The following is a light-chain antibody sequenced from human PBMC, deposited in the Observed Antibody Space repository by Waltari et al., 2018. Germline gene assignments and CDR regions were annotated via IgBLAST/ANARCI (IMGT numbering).Light chain of an antibody. CDR1: SSNIGAHYD. CDR3: QSYDSGLSGWV. Sequence: QSVLTQPHSVSGAPGQRVTISCTESSSNIGAHYDVHGYRQLPGTASTLLIYGYNDPPSGVPDRSSGSRSGTSASRAITVLQAEDGADYYCQSYDSGLSGWVFGGGTKLTVL. V-gene: IGLV1-40*01. J-gene: IGLJ3*02. CDR2: GYN.